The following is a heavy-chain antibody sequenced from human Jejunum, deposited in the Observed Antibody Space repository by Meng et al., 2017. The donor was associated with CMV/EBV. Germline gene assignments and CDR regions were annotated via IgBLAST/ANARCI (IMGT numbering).Heavy chain of an antibody. D-gene: IGHD3-16*01. CDR2: IYSGGST. Sequence: EGQLVESGGGLVQPGGSLILSCAASGFTVSSKYMSWVRQAPGKGLEWVSVIYSGGSTYYADSVKGRVIISRDSSKNTVYLQMNSLRAEDTAVYYCAESLKITNWGQGTLVTVSS. CDR3: AESLKITN. J-gene: IGHJ4*02. V-gene: IGHV3-66*01. CDR1: GFTVSSKY.